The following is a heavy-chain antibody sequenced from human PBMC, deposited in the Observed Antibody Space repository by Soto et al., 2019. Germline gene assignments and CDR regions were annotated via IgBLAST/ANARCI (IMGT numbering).Heavy chain of an antibody. J-gene: IGHJ4*02. D-gene: IGHD3-10*01. CDR3: AKDRAPVVLRGEDY. Sequence: GGSLRLSCAASGFTFSSYAMNWVRQAPGKGLEWVSAISGSGGSTYYADSVKGRFTISRDNSKNTLYLQMSSLRAEDTAVYYCAKDRAPVVLRGEDYWGQGTLVTVSS. CDR2: ISGSGGST. CDR1: GFTFSSYA. V-gene: IGHV3-23*01.